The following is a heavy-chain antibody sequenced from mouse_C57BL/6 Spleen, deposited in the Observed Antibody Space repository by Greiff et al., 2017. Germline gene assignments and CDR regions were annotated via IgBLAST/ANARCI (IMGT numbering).Heavy chain of an antibody. V-gene: IGHV3-6*01. CDR1: GYSITSGYY. D-gene: IGHD2-5*01. CDR3: ARIYYSNFFDY. J-gene: IGHJ2*01. CDR2: ISYDGSN. Sequence: EVKLQESGPGLVKPSQSLSLTCSFTGYSITSGYYWNWIRQFPGNKLEWMGYISYDGSNNYNPSLKNRISITRDTSKNQFFLKLNSVTTEDTATYYCARIYYSNFFDYWGQGTTLTVSS.